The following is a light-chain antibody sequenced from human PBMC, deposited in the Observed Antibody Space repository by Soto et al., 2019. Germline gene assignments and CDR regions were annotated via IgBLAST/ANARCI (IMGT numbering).Light chain of an antibody. CDR3: QQRSNWPGT. J-gene: IGKJ1*01. Sequence: EIVLTQSPATLSLSPGERATLSCRASQSVRNSLAWYQQQPGQAPRLLIYDASNRATGIPARFSGSGSGTDFTLTISSLEPKDFAVYYCQQRSNWPGTFGQGTKVDI. CDR2: DAS. V-gene: IGKV3-11*01. CDR1: QSVRNS.